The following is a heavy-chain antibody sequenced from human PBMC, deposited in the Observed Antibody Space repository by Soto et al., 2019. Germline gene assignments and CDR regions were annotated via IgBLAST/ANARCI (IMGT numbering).Heavy chain of an antibody. CDR2: TYYSGST. J-gene: IGHJ4*02. Sequence: QVQLQESGPGLVKPSETLSLTCTVSGGSISSYYWSWIRQPPGKGLEWIGYTYYSGSTNYNPSLKRRVTLSVDTSKNQFSLKRSSVTAADTAVYYCARGGNLDSSGYYGGSLSPEFDYWGQGTLVTVSS. CDR3: ARGGNLDSSGYYGGSLSPEFDY. D-gene: IGHD3-22*01. CDR1: GGSISSYY. V-gene: IGHV4-59*01.